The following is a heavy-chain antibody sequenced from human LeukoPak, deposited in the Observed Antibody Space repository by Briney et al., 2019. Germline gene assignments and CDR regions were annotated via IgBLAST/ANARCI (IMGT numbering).Heavy chain of an antibody. CDR1: GFRFTTYW. Sequence: TGGSLRLSCAASGFRFTTYWMTWVRQAPGKGLEWVANIKEDGSDKHYVDSVKGRFTISRDNAKNSLYLQMNSLRAEDTAVYYCAREFWGPDYWGQGTLVTVSS. J-gene: IGHJ4*02. V-gene: IGHV3-7*01. CDR2: IKEDGSDK. CDR3: AREFWGPDY. D-gene: IGHD7-27*01.